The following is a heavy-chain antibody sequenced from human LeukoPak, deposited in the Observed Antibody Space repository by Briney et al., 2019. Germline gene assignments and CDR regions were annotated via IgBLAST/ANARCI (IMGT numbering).Heavy chain of an antibody. CDR1: GGSISSYY. CDR3: ARGAMAPYYFDY. CDR2: IYYSGST. V-gene: IGHV4-59*01. Sequence: SETLSLTCTVSGGSISSYYWSWIRQPPGKGLEWIGYIYYSGSTNYNPSLKSRVTISVDTSKSQFSLKLSSVTAADTAVYYCARGAMAPYYFDYWGQGTLVTVSS. J-gene: IGHJ4*02. D-gene: IGHD5-18*01.